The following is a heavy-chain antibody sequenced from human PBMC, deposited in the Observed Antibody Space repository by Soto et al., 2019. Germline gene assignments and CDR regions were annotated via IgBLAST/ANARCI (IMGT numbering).Heavy chain of an antibody. CDR2: ISPKSGGT. CDR1: GYSLIVYY. Sequence: ASVTISCTTCGYSLIVYYLHWVLQPPRQGFEWMGRISPKSGGTNYAQKFEGRVTMTWDTSLNTAYMELSSLISDDTAVYYCARPPGYISDWYYFDLWGQGTLVTVSS. CDR3: ARPPGYISDWYYFDL. D-gene: IGHD3-9*01. V-gene: IGHV1-2*02. J-gene: IGHJ4*02.